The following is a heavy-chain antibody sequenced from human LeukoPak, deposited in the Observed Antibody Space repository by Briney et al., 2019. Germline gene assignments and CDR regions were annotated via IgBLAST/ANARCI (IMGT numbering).Heavy chain of an antibody. D-gene: IGHD3-16*02. Sequence: GGSLRLSCTAPGFAFSFIASGIHWVRQAPGKGLEWVAFIQNDATEKSYAGSVKGTCTTSRGNSKKAVYLQMNSLRAEDTAVYYCAREGGTIEKGEFDYWGRGTLVTVSS. CDR1: GFAFSFIASG. CDR3: AREGGTIEKGEFDY. CDR2: IQNDATEK. J-gene: IGHJ4*02. V-gene: IGHV3-30*02.